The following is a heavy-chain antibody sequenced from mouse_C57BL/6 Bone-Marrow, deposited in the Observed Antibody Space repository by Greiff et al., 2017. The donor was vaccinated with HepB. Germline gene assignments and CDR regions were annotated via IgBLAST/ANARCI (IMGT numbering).Heavy chain of an antibody. Sequence: QVQLKQPGAELVKPGASVKLSCKASGYTFTSYWMQWVKQRPGQGLEWIGEIDPSDSYTNYNQKFKGKATLTVDTSSSTAYMQLSSLTSEDSAVYYCARGGKFITTVVGPFAYWGQGTLVTVSA. J-gene: IGHJ3*01. D-gene: IGHD1-1*01. CDR2: IDPSDSYT. CDR1: GYTFTSYW. V-gene: IGHV1-50*01. CDR3: ARGGKFITTVVGPFAY.